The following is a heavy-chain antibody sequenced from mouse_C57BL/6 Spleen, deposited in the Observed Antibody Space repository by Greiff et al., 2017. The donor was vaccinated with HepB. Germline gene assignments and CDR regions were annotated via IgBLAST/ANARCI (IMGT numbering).Heavy chain of an antibody. Sequence: QVHVKQSGAELVKPGASVKLSCKASGYTFTSYWMQWVKQRPGQGLEWIGEIDPSDSYTNYNQKFKGKATLTVDTSPSTAYMQLSSLTSEDSAVYYCARSGSSYGYAMDYWGQGTSVTVSS. CDR1: GYTFTSYW. D-gene: IGHD1-1*01. CDR3: ARSGSSYGYAMDY. J-gene: IGHJ4*01. V-gene: IGHV1-50*01. CDR2: IDPSDSYT.